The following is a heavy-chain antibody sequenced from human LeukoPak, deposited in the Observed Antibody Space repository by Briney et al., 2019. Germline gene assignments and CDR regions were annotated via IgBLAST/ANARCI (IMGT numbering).Heavy chain of an antibody. J-gene: IGHJ6*02. Sequence: ASAKVSCKASGYSFTGYYIHWVRQAPGQGLEWMGWINPNNGGTNFAQKFQGRVTITRDMSTSTAYMELSSLRSEDTAVYYCAADSITMVRGVHFLPASSVWGQGTTVTVSS. D-gene: IGHD3-10*01. CDR2: INPNNGGT. CDR3: AADSITMVRGVHFLPASSV. CDR1: GYSFTGYY. V-gene: IGHV1-2*02.